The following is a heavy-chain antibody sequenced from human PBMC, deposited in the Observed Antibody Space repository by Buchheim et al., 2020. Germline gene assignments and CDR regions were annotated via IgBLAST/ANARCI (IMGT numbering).Heavy chain of an antibody. D-gene: IGHD2-2*01. CDR3: ATQPSVGSTRFEY. CDR2: INRDGSKK. J-gene: IGHJ4*02. Sequence: EVQLVESGGGLVQPGGSLRLSCAASGFTFSSYSMSWVRQAPGKGLEWVSTINRDGSKKYYVDSVKGRFTISRDNAKNSLYLQMNSLRAEDTAVYYCATQPSVGSTRFEYWGQGTL. V-gene: IGHV3-7*01. CDR1: GFTFSSYS.